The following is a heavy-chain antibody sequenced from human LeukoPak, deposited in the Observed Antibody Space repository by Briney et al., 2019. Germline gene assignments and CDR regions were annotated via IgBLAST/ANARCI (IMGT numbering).Heavy chain of an antibody. J-gene: IGHJ4*02. D-gene: IGHD6-19*01. CDR3: ARVGSSGWYNYFDY. CDR1: GGSISSYY. CDR2: VYYSGST. Sequence: SETLSLTCTVSGGSISSYYWSWIRQPPGMGLEWIGYVYYSGSTNYNPSLKSRVTISVDTSKNQFSLKLSSVTAADTAVYYCARVGSSGWYNYFDYWGQGTLVTVSS. V-gene: IGHV4-59*01.